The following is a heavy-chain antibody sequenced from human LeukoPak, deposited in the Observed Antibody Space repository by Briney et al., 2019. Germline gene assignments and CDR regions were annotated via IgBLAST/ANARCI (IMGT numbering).Heavy chain of an antibody. CDR1: GFTFSRYS. Sequence: GGSLRLSCAASGFTFSRYSLNWVGQAPGRGLEWVSSISTSNTYIYYADSVKGRFTISRDNAKNSLYLQMNSLRAEDTAVYYCATDSSGFYWGQGTLVTVSS. J-gene: IGHJ4*02. V-gene: IGHV3-21*01. CDR2: ISTSNTYI. D-gene: IGHD6-19*01. CDR3: ATDSSGFY.